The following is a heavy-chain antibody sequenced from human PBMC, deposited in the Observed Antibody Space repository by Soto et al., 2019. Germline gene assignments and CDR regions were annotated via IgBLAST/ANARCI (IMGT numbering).Heavy chain of an antibody. CDR3: ARAGGLGAVAADY. V-gene: IGHV4-30-2*01. CDR1: GGSISSGGYS. CDR2: IYHSGST. Sequence: QLQLQESGSGLVKPSQTLSLTCAVSGGSISSGGYSWSWIRQPPGKGLEWIGYIYHSGSTYYNPSPKSRVTISVDRSKNQSSLKLSSVTAADTAVYYCARAGGLGAVAADYWGQGTLVTVSS. D-gene: IGHD6-19*01. J-gene: IGHJ4*02.